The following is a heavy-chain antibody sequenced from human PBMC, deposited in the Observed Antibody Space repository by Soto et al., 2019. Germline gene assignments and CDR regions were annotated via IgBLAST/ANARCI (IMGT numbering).Heavy chain of an antibody. V-gene: IGHV3-23*01. CDR2: ISGSGGST. J-gene: IGHJ4*02. CDR3: AKGRGYCSSTSCYVGSDY. Sequence: EVQLLESGGGLVQPGGSLRLSCAASGFTFSSYAMSWVRQAPGKGLEWVSAISGSGGSTYYADSVKGRFTISRDNSKNTLYLQMNGLRADDTAVYYCAKGRGYCSSTSCYVGSDYWGQGTLVTGSS. CDR1: GFTFSSYA. D-gene: IGHD2-2*01.